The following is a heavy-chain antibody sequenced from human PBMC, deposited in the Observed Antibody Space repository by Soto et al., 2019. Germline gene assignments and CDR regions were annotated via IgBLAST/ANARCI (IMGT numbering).Heavy chain of an antibody. CDR3: AREENCSGGTCYSEYFHR. CDR1: GYTFSGFY. D-gene: IGHD2-15*01. Sequence: ASVKVSCKTSGYTFSGFYIHWVRQAPGQGLESMGWIYPSGGSTKYAQNFQGRVTMTRDTSTTTIYMELSSLRSDDTAIYYCAREENCSGGTCYSEYFHRWGQGTLVTVS. CDR2: IYPSGGST. J-gene: IGHJ1*01. V-gene: IGHV1-46*01.